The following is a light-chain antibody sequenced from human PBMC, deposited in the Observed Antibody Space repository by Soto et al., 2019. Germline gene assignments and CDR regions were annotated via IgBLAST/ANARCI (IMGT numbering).Light chain of an antibody. J-gene: IGKJ2*01. Sequence: EIVLTQSPGTLSLSPGERATLSCRASQSVSSSYLAWYQQKPGQAPRLLIYGASSRATGIPDRFSGSGSVTDFTLTISSLEPEDFAVYYCQQYGSSPPYTFGQGTKLEIK. V-gene: IGKV3-20*01. CDR1: QSVSSSY. CDR3: QQYGSSPPYT. CDR2: GAS.